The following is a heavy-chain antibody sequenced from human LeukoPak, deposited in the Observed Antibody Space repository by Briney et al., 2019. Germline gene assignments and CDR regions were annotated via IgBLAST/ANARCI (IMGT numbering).Heavy chain of an antibody. CDR1: GGSISSYY. D-gene: IGHD6-19*01. CDR2: IYTSGST. V-gene: IGHV4-4*07. J-gene: IGHJ4*02. Sequence: SETLSLTCTVSGGSISSYYWSWIRQPAGKGLEWIGRIYTSGSTNYNPSLKSRVTMSVDTSKNQFSLKLSSVTAADTAVYYCARVLVPSVAGSSLEGPDYWGQGTLVTVSS. CDR3: ARVLVPSVAGSSLEGPDY.